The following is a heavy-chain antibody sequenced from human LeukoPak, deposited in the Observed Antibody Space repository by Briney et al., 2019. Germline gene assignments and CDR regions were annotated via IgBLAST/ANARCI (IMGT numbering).Heavy chain of an antibody. CDR3: ARNFYY. Sequence: GGSLRLSCAASGFTFSSYEMNWVRQAPGKGLEWVSHISSSGNTIYYAGSVKGRFTISRDNAKNSVYLQMNSLRAEDTAVYYCARNFYYWGQGTLVTVSS. CDR2: ISSSGNTI. J-gene: IGHJ4*02. V-gene: IGHV3-48*03. CDR1: GFTFSSYE.